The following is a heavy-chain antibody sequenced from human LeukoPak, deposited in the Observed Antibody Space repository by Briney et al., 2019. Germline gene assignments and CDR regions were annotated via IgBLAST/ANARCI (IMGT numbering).Heavy chain of an antibody. D-gene: IGHD3-22*01. V-gene: IGHV4-59*08. CDR1: GGSISSYY. CDR2: IYYSGST. CDR3: ARHSGSPYYDSTIFDY. J-gene: IGHJ4*02. Sequence: SETLSLTCTVSGGSISSYYWSWIRQPPGKGLEWIGYIYYSGSTNYNPSLKRRVTISVDTSKNQFSLKLSSVTAADTAVYYCARHSGSPYYDSTIFDYWGQGTLVTVSS.